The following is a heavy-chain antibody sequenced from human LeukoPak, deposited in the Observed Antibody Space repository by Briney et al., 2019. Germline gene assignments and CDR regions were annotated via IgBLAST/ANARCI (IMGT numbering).Heavy chain of an antibody. D-gene: IGHD6-25*01. CDR1: GFNFDEYA. CDR2: ISWTGDRT. V-gene: IGHV3-9*01. Sequence: GRSLRLSCTASGFNFDEYAMYWVRQAPGKGLEWVSGISWTGDRTTYADSVKGRFTISRDNAKNSLYLQMNSLRADDTAMYYCARRGRAADFDYWGQGTLVTVSS. CDR3: ARRGRAADFDY. J-gene: IGHJ4*02.